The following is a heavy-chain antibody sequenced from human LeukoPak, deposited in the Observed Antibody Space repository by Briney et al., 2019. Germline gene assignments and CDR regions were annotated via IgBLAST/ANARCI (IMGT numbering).Heavy chain of an antibody. CDR3: VRDGGFYYAASPNSWFDP. V-gene: IGHV4-59*04. CDR1: GGSLSPHY. Sequence: PSETLSLTCAVSGGSLSPHYWSWIRRPLGKGLEWIGRISNRGSPYYNPSLKSRVTMSVDTPNNHFSLRLSSVTAADTAVYYCVRDGGFYYAASPNSWFDPWGQGTLVTVSS. CDR2: ISNRGSP. D-gene: IGHD5-24*01. J-gene: IGHJ5*02.